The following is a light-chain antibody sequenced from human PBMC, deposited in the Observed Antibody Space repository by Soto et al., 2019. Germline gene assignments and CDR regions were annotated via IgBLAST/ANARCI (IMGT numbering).Light chain of an antibody. CDR3: QTWGSGIVV. CDR2: LNSDGSH. J-gene: IGLJ2*01. V-gene: IGLV4-69*01. Sequence: QSVLTQSPSASASLGASVKLTCTLSSGHSNYAIAWHQQQSEKGPRYLMKLNSDGSHSKGDGIPDRFSGSSSGAERYLTISSPHSEDEADYYCQTWGSGIVVFGGGTKLTVL. CDR1: SGHSNYA.